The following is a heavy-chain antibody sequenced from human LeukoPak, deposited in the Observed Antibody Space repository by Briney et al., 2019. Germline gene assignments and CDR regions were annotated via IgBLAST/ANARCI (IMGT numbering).Heavy chain of an antibody. CDR3: ARASDTAMASDAFDI. D-gene: IGHD5-18*01. CDR2: IYTSGST. CDR1: GGSISSYY. Sequence: SETLSLTCTVSGGSISSYYWSWIRQPAGKGREWIGRIYTSGSTNYNPSLKSRVTISVDKSKNQFSLKLSSVTAADTAVYYCARASDTAMASDAFDIWGQGTMVTVSS. J-gene: IGHJ3*02. V-gene: IGHV4-4*07.